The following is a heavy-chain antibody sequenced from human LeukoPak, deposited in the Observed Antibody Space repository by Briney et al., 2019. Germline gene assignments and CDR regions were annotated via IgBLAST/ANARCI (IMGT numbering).Heavy chain of an antibody. J-gene: IGHJ5*02. Sequence: PGGSLRLSCAASGFTFSTYGMHWVRQAPGKGLEWVAVIWNDGNKKHYADSVKGRFTISRDNSKNTLYVQMNSLRAEDTAVYYCAGEGITGTTNWFDPWGQGTLVTVSS. CDR3: AGEGITGTTNWFDP. CDR1: GFTFSTYG. V-gene: IGHV3-33*01. CDR2: IWNDGNKK. D-gene: IGHD1-7*01.